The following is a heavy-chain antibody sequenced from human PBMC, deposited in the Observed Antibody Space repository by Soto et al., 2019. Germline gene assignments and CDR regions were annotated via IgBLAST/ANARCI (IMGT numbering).Heavy chain of an antibody. D-gene: IGHD1-26*01. Sequence: SETLSLTCTVSGGSVSSGSYYWSWIRQPPGKGLEWIGYIYYSGSTNYNPSLKSRVTISVDTSKNQFSLKLSPVTAADTAVYYCAIGGSYYPPYFDYWGQGTLVTVSS. J-gene: IGHJ4*02. CDR2: IYYSGST. CDR1: GGSVSSGSYY. V-gene: IGHV4-61*01. CDR3: AIGGSYYPPYFDY.